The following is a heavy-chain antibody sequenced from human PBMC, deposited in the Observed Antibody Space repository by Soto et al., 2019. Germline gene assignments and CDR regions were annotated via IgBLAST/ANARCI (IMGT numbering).Heavy chain of an antibody. CDR1: GFSFSSYA. CDR3: AKGSIEYSAAVDN. CDR2: ISARGGSS. J-gene: IGHJ4*02. Sequence: EVQLLESGGGLAQPGGSLRLSCAASGFSFSSYAMVWVRQAPGKGLEWVSVISARGGSSYFADSVKGRFTISRDNSKNVLSLEMNSLRAEDTAIYFCAKGSIEYSAAVDNWGQGTLVLVSS. D-gene: IGHD5-12*01. V-gene: IGHV3-23*01.